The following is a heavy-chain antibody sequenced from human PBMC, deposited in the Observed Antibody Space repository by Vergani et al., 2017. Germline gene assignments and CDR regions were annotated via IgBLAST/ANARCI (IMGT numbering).Heavy chain of an antibody. CDR1: GGSFNTYY. V-gene: IGHV4-59*13. J-gene: IGHJ6*02. CDR2: IYSTGIT. D-gene: IGHD3-9*01. Sequence: QVQLEESGPGLVKPSETLSLTCTVSGGSFNTYYWSWIRQSPGKGLECIGYIYSTGITNYNPSLNSRVTMSVDTSKNQFSLKLRSVTAADTAVYFCARVMYRDEASTGYRLEGMDICGQGTTVTISS. CDR3: ARVMYRDEASTGYRLEGMDI.